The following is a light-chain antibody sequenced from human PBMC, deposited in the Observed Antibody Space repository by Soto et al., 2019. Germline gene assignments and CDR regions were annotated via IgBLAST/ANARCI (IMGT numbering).Light chain of an antibody. Sequence: QSVLTQPPSASGTPGQRVTISCSGSGSNIGSNTVNWYQQLPGTAPKLLIYSNTARPSGVPDRFSGSRSGSSGSLAITGLQPEDEADYYCQSYDSGVTGSVFGTGTKLTVL. CDR3: QSYDSGVTGSV. V-gene: IGLV1-44*01. CDR1: GSNIGSNT. J-gene: IGLJ1*01. CDR2: SNT.